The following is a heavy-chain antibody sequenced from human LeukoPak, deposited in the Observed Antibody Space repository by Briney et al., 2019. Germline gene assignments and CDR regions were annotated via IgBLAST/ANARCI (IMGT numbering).Heavy chain of an antibody. CDR3: ARVDGSCSGGSCPSGNWFDP. CDR2: IYISGST. CDR1: GGSISSGRNY. V-gene: IGHV4-61*02. Sequence: SETLSLTCTVSGGSISSGRNYWTWIRQPAGKGLEWIGRIYISGSTNYNPSLKSRVTISVDTSKNQFSLKLTSVTAADTAVYYCARVDGSCSGGSCPSGNWFDPWGQGTLVTVSS. D-gene: IGHD2-15*01. J-gene: IGHJ5*02.